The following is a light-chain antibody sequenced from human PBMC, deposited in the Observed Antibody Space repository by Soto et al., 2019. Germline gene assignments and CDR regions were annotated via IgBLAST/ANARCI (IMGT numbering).Light chain of an antibody. CDR2: DVS. Sequence: QSVLTQPASVSGSPGQSITISCTGTSSDVGAYTFVSWYQQHPDKVPKLMIFDVSRRPSGVSDRFSGSKSGNTASLTISGLQPGDGVVYYSSSYTTSSPLVFGSGTKLTVL. V-gene: IGLV2-14*03. CDR1: SSDVGAYTF. J-gene: IGLJ1*01. CDR3: SSYTTSSPLV.